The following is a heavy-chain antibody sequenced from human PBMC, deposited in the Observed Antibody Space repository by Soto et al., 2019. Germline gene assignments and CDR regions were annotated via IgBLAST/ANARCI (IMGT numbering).Heavy chain of an antibody. D-gene: IGHD1-26*01. J-gene: IGHJ4*02. CDR1: GFTFSSYS. CDR2: VSSSSSTI. V-gene: IGHV3-48*02. CDR3: ARGGDSSRWYNGFDY. Sequence: EVQLVESGGGLVQPGGSLRLSCAASGFTFSSYSMNWVRQAPGKGLEWVSYVSSSSSTIYYADSVKGRFTISRDTSKNTLYLQMNSLRDEDTAVYYCARGGDSSRWYNGFDYWGQGTLVTVSS.